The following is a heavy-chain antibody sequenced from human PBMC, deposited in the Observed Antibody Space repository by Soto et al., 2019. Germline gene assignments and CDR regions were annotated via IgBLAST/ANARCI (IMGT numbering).Heavy chain of an antibody. Sequence: SETRSLSCTISVGSISSYFWSWIRQPPGKGLEWIGYVSYSVSSNYNPSLKSRVTISVDTSKNQYSLELTSVTAADTAVYYCARLGIVSGSPEFDYCGQGTLVTVSS. CDR2: VSYSVSS. D-gene: IGHD3-16*01. CDR1: VGSISSYF. CDR3: ARLGIVSGSPEFDY. J-gene: IGHJ4*02. V-gene: IGHV4-59*08.